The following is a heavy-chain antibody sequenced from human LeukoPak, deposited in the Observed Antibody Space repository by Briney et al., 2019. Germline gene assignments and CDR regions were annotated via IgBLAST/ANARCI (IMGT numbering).Heavy chain of an antibody. D-gene: IGHD3-22*01. Sequence: GGSLRLSCAASGFTVSNNYMRWVRQAPGKGLEWVSSIYSRGSTSYVDSVKGGFTISRDNSKNTLFLQMNSLRVEDTAVYACARGYYGPWGEGTLVTLYS. V-gene: IGHV3-66*03. CDR2: IYSRGST. CDR1: GFTVSNNY. CDR3: ARGYYGP. J-gene: IGHJ5*02.